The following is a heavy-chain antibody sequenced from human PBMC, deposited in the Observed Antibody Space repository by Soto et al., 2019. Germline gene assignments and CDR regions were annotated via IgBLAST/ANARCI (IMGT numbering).Heavy chain of an antibody. CDR3: AHRPSGWYLFDY. Sequence: QITLKESGPTLVNPTQTLTLTCTFSGFSLSTNGGGVGWIRQPPGKALEWLALIYWNDDKRYSPSLKARLTITKDTSKNQVVLTMTNMDPVDTATYYCAHRPSGWYLFDYWGQGTLVTVSS. V-gene: IGHV2-5*01. CDR2: IYWNDDK. CDR1: GFSLSTNGGG. J-gene: IGHJ4*02. D-gene: IGHD6-19*01.